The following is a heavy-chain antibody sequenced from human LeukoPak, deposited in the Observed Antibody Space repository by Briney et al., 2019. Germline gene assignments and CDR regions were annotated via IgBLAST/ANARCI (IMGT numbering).Heavy chain of an antibody. CDR1: GFTFSSYT. Sequence: TGGSLRLSCAASGFTFSSYTMNWVRQAPGKGLEWVSSITSSSSYIYYADSVKGRFTISRDNAKNSLCLQMNSLRAEDTAVYYCARHVVAVGFDYWGQGTLVTVSS. V-gene: IGHV3-21*01. D-gene: IGHD3-22*01. CDR3: ARHVVAVGFDY. J-gene: IGHJ4*02. CDR2: ITSSSSYI.